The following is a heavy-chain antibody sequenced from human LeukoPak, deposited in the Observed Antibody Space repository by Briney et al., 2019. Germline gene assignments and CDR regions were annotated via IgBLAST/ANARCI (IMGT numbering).Heavy chain of an antibody. V-gene: IGHV3-23*01. CDR3: ARDLYADFWSGSVDY. J-gene: IGHJ4*02. CDR2: ISGSGGTT. Sequence: GGSLRLSCEASGFSFSSYVTSWVCQAPGKGLEWVSGISGSGGTTYYAGSVKGRFTISRDISKNTLYLQMSSLRAGDTAVYYCARDLYADFWSGSVDYWGRGTLVTVSS. D-gene: IGHD3-3*01. CDR1: GFSFSSYV.